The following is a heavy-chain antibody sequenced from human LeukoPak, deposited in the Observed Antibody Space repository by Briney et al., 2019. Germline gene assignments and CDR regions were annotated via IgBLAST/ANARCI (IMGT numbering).Heavy chain of an antibody. CDR2: ISGSGGST. CDR1: GFTFSSYA. V-gene: IGHV3-23*01. D-gene: IGHD3-9*01. Sequence: GGSLRLSCAASGFTFSSYAMSWVRQAPGKGLEWVSAISGSGGSTYYADSVKGRFTISRDNSKNTLYLQMNSLRAEDTAVYYCAKRAGYFDWLFRSGYFDYWGQGTLVTVSS. J-gene: IGHJ4*02. CDR3: AKRAGYFDWLFRSGYFDY.